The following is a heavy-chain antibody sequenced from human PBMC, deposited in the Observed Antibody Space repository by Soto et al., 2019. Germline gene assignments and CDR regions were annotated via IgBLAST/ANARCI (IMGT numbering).Heavy chain of an antibody. CDR2: FDPEDGET. Sequence: GASVKVSCKVSGYTLTELSMHWVRQAPGKGLEWMGGFDPEDGETIYAQKFQGRVTMTEDTSTDTAYMELSSLRSEDTAVYYCATVPTPGSCGGDCYSNFDYWGQGTLVTVSS. J-gene: IGHJ4*02. D-gene: IGHD2-21*02. CDR3: ATVPTPGSCGGDCYSNFDY. V-gene: IGHV1-24*01. CDR1: GYTLTELS.